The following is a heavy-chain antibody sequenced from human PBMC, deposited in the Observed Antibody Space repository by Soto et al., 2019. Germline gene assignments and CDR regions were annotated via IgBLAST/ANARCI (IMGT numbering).Heavy chain of an antibody. CDR3: ARDPHGAWDYVIFAYYYYGMDV. CDR2: IWYDGSNK. Sequence: GGSLRLSCAASGFTFSSYGMHWVRQAPGKGLEWVAVIWYDGSNKYYADSVKGRFTISRDNSKNTLYLQMNSLRAEDTAVYYCARDPHGAWDYVIFAYYYYGMDVWGQGTTVTVSS. J-gene: IGHJ6*02. CDR1: GFTFSSYG. V-gene: IGHV3-33*01. D-gene: IGHD4-17*01.